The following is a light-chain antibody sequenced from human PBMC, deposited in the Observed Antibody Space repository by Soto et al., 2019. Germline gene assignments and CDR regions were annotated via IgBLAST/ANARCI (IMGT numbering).Light chain of an antibody. J-gene: IGKJ4*01. CDR1: QYISNY. CDR3: QHYHTLPLP. CDR2: DAS. V-gene: IGKV1-33*01. Sequence: DIQMTQSPSSLSASVGDRVTITCHASQYISNYLNWYQQKPGKAPKLLIYDASNFETAIPSRFNGSGSETDFTFSINSWQTGYIAAYYVQHYHTLPLPLGGGTKVEIK.